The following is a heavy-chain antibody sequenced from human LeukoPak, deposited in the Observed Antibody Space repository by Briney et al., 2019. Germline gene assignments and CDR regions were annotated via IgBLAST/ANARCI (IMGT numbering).Heavy chain of an antibody. Sequence: SETLSLTCAVSGYSLGSGYYWGGIRPPPGKGRGGFGIMYRSGSTYYNPSLKSRVTISVDTSKNQFSLKLSSVTAADTAVYYWARLGSKIFGVVTNWFDHWGQGTLVTVSS. V-gene: IGHV4-38-2*01. J-gene: IGHJ5*02. CDR1: GYSLGSGYY. CDR2: MYRSGST. D-gene: IGHD3-3*01. CDR3: ARLGSKIFGVVTNWFDH.